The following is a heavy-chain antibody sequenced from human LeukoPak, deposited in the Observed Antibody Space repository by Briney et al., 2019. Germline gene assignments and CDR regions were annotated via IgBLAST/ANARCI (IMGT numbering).Heavy chain of an antibody. V-gene: IGHV1-69*13. CDR2: IIPIFGTA. CDR3: ARAPSRVAGKDYYYGMDV. Sequence: SVKVSCKASGYTFTSYYMHWVRQAPGQGLEWMGGIIPIFGTANYAQKFQGRVTITADESTSTAYMELSSLRSEDTAVYYCARAPSRVAGKDYYYGMDVWGQGTTVTVSS. J-gene: IGHJ6*02. CDR1: GYTFTSYY. D-gene: IGHD6-19*01.